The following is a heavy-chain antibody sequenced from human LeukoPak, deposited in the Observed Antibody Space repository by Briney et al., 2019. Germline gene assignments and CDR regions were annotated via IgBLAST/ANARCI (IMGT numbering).Heavy chain of an antibody. CDR3: AKDAWITFGGVIALVDY. CDR2: ISGSGGST. Sequence: GGSLRLSCVASGFTFSSHWMSWVRQAPGKGLEWVSAISGSGGSTYYADSVKGRFTISRDNSKNTLYLQMNSLRAEDTAVYYCAKDAWITFGGVIALVDYWGQGTLVTVSS. V-gene: IGHV3-23*01. D-gene: IGHD3-16*02. J-gene: IGHJ4*02. CDR1: GFTFSSHW.